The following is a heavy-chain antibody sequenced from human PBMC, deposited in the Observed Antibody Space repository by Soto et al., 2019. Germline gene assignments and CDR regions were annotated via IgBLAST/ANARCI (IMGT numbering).Heavy chain of an antibody. CDR3: AKDDSLEWFFPLDA. Sequence: EVHLLESGGGLVQPGGSLRLSCSASGFTFRSYAMSWVRQAPGKGLERVSGISGGGSDTYYSDSVRGRFTISRDNSKNTLYLQMNSLRVEDSAVYFCAKDDSLEWFFPLDAWGQGTLVTVSS. CDR1: GFTFRSYA. J-gene: IGHJ5*02. CDR2: ISGGGSDT. V-gene: IGHV3-23*01. D-gene: IGHD3-3*01.